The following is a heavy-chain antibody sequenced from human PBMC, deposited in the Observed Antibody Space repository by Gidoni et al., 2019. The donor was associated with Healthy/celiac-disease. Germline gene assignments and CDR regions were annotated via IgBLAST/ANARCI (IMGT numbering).Heavy chain of an antibody. CDR2: INHSGST. J-gene: IGHJ4*02. Sequence: QVQLQQWGAGLLKPSETLSLTCAVYGGSFSGYYWSWIRQPPGKGLEWIGEINHSGSTNYNPSLKSRVTISVDTSKNQFSLKLSSVTAADTAVYYCARGKWLRSTPFDYWGQGTLVTVSS. CDR3: ARGKWLRSTPFDY. V-gene: IGHV4-34*01. CDR1: GGSFSGYY. D-gene: IGHD5-12*01.